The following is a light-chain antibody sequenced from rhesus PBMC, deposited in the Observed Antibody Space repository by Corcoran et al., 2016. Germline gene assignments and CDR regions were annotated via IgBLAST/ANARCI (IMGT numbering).Light chain of an antibody. CDR3: SSYAGSNTFI. CDR1: SSDIGGYNY. CDR2: EVR. J-gene: IGLJ1*01. V-gene: IGLV2-32*02. Sequence: AALTQPRSVSGSPGPSVTISCHGTSSDIGGYNYVSWYQQHPGTAPKLMIYEVRNRPSGVSDRFSGSKSGNTASLTISGLQAEDVADYYCSSYAGSNTFIFGAGTPLTV.